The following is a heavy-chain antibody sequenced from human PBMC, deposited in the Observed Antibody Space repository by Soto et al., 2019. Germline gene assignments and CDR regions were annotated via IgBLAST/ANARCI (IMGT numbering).Heavy chain of an antibody. CDR3: AREYTAWPLAYGLDV. Sequence: GGSLRLSCAASGFTFSSYGMHWVRQAPGKGLEWVAVIWYDGSNKYYADSVKGRFTISRDNSKNTLYLQMNSLRAEDTAVYYCAREYTAWPLAYGLDVWGQGTTVTVSS. D-gene: IGHD2-2*02. J-gene: IGHJ6*02. CDR1: GFTFSSYG. V-gene: IGHV3-33*01. CDR2: IWYDGSNK.